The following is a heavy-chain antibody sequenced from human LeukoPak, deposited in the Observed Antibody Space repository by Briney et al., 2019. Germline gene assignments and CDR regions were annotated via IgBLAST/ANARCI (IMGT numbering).Heavy chain of an antibody. Sequence: PSETLPLTCTVSGGSISSGGYYWSWIRQHPGKGLEWIGYIYYSGSTYYNPSLKSRVTISVDTSKNQFSLKLSSVTAADTAVYYCARSYDFWSGYYHNWFDPWGQGTLVTVSS. CDR3: ARSYDFWSGYYHNWFDP. V-gene: IGHV4-31*03. CDR1: GGSISSGGYY. CDR2: IYYSGST. J-gene: IGHJ5*02. D-gene: IGHD3-3*01.